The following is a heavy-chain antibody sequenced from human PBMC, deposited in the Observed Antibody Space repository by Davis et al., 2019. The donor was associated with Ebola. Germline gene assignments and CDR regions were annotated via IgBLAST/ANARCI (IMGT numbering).Heavy chain of an antibody. CDR2: INAGNGNT. J-gene: IGHJ4*02. CDR1: GYTFTSYA. D-gene: IGHD6-19*01. CDR3: ARELSVAVSFDY. Sequence: ASVKVSCKASGYTFTSYAMHWVRQAPGQRLEWMGWINAGNGNTKYSQKFQGRVTITRDTSASTAYMELSSLRSEDTAVYYCARELSVAVSFDYWGQGTLVTVSS. V-gene: IGHV1-3*01.